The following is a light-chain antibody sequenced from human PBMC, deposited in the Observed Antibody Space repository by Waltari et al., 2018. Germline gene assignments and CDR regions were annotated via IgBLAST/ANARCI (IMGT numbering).Light chain of an antibody. CDR1: HLRSYF. CDR3: NSRDTRGNHFVV. V-gene: IGLV3-19*01. CDR2: DKD. Sequence: SSALTQDPAVSVALGQTVRITCQGDHLRSYFVSWYHQKPGKAPMLVIYDKDNRPSGIPERFSGSSSGNIASLTITGGQAEDEAGYYCNSRDTRGNHFVVFGGGTKLTVL. J-gene: IGLJ2*01.